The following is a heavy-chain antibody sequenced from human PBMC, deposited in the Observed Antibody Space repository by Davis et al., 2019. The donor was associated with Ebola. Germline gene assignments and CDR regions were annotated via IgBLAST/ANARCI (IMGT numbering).Heavy chain of an antibody. J-gene: IGHJ4*02. V-gene: IGHV3-21*01. CDR2: ISKTSVYT. CDR3: ASGLDY. Sequence: GGSLRLSCAASGFTFNTYAMSWVRQAPGKGLEWVSTISKTSVYTYYAESVKGRFTISRDNAKNSLYLQMDGLRVEDTAVYYCASGLDYWGQGTLVTVSS. CDR1: GFTFNTYA.